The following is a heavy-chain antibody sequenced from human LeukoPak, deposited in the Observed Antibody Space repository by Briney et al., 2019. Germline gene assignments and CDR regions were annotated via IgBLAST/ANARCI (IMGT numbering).Heavy chain of an antibody. V-gene: IGHV1-2*02. CDR3: ARDSYLTIPYYYYGMDV. CDR1: GYTFTGYY. J-gene: IGHJ6*02. Sequence: GASVKVSCKASGYTFTGYYMHWVRQAPGQGLEWMGWINPNSGGTNYAQKFQGRVTMTRDTSISTAYMELSRLRSDDAAVYYCARDSYLTIPYYYYGMDVWGQGTTVTVSS. CDR2: INPNSGGT.